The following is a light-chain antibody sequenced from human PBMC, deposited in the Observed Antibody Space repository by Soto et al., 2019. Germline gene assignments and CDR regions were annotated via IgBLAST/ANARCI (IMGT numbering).Light chain of an antibody. CDR1: QSVNNNY. CDR2: GAS. Sequence: EIVLTQSPGTLSLSPAERATLSCRASQSVNNNYLAWFQQKPGQAPRLLIYGASSRATGIPDRFSGSGSGTDFTLTISRLEPEDFAVYYCQQYGNSPQTFGQGTKVEIE. J-gene: IGKJ2*01. CDR3: QQYGNSPQT. V-gene: IGKV3-20*01.